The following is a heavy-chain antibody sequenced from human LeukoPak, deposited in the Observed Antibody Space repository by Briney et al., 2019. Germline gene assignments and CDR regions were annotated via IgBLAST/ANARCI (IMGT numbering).Heavy chain of an antibody. J-gene: IGHJ5*02. CDR3: AVYWMGWFDP. CDR1: GYTFTSSG. CDR2: ISAYNGNT. D-gene: IGHD2-15*01. V-gene: IGHV1-18*01. Sequence: ASVKVSCKASGYTFTSSGISWVRQAPGQGLEWMGWISAYNGNTNYAQKLQGRVTMTTDTSTSTAYMELRSLRSDDAAVYYCAVYWMGWFDPWGQGTLVTVSS.